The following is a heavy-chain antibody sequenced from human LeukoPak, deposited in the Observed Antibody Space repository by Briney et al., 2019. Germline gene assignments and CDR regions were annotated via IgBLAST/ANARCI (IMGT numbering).Heavy chain of an antibody. J-gene: IGHJ3*02. Sequence: GGSLRLSCAASVFTFSTYNMNWVRQAPGKGLEWVSSITSSSRYTFYADSVKGRFTISRDNAKNSLYLQMNSLRAEDTAIYYCARVWVGATGDAFDIWGQGTMVTVSS. CDR3: ARVWVGATGDAFDI. CDR2: ITSSSRYT. V-gene: IGHV3-21*06. CDR1: VFTFSTYN. D-gene: IGHD1-26*01.